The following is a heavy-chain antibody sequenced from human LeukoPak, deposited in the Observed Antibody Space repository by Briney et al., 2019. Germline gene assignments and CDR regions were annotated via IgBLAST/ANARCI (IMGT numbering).Heavy chain of an antibody. CDR3: ARDRDSSGWYEGFDY. CDR1: GFTFSSSA. CDR2: ISYDGSNK. Sequence: PGRSLRLSCAASGFTFSSSAMNWVRQAPDKGLEWVAVISYDGSNKYYADSVKGRFTISRDNSKNTLYLQMNSLRADDTAVYYCARDRDSSGWYEGFDYWGQGTLVTVSS. D-gene: IGHD6-19*01. V-gene: IGHV3-30-3*01. J-gene: IGHJ4*02.